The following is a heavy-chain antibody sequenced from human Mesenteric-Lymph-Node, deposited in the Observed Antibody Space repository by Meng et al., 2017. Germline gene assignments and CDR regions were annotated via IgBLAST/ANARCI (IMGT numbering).Heavy chain of an antibody. D-gene: IGHD1-1*01. CDR1: GFTFSSNA. CDR3: AKEEGSGTTHY. Sequence: GESLKISCAASGFTFSSNAMNWVRQAPGKGLEWLSGISDSGDSTYYADSVKGRFTISRDNSKNTLYLQMNSLRDDDTAVYYCAKEEGSGTTHYWGQGTLVTVSS. V-gene: IGHV3-23*01. J-gene: IGHJ4*02. CDR2: ISDSGDST.